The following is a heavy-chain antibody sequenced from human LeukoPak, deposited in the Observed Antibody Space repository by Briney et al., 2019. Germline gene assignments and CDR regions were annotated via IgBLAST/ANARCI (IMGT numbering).Heavy chain of an antibody. V-gene: IGHV4-34*01. CDR3: ARGGGLSGYSGYDRFDY. CDR2: INHSGST. J-gene: IGHJ4*02. Sequence: SETLSLTCAVYGGSFSGYYWSWIRQPPGKGLEWIGEINHSGSTNYNPSLKSRVTISGDTSKNQFSLRLSSVTAADTAVYYCARGGGLSGYSGYDRFDYWGQGTLVTVSS. CDR1: GGSFSGYY. D-gene: IGHD5-12*01.